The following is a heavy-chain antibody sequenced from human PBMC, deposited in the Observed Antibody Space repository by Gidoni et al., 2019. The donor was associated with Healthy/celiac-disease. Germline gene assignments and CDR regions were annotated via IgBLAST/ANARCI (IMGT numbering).Heavy chain of an antibody. CDR2: INPNSGGT. CDR3: ARDRTSFVYCGGDCYSFGY. V-gene: IGHV1-2*02. Sequence: QVQLVQSGAEVKKPGASVKVSCKASGYTFTGYSMHWVRQAPGQGLEWMGWINPNSGGTNYAQKFQGRVTMTRDTSISTAYMELSRLRSDDTAVYYCARDRTSFVYCGGDCYSFGYWGQGTLVTVSS. CDR1: GYTFTGYS. J-gene: IGHJ4*02. D-gene: IGHD2-21*02.